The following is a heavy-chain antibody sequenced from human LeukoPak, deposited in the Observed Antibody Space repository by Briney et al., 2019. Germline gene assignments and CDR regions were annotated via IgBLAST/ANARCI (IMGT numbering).Heavy chain of an antibody. CDR1: GGSISSYY. Sequence: SETLSLTCTVSGGSISSYYLSWIRQPAGKGLEWIGRIHTSGSTNYSPSIKSRVTMSVDTSKNQFSLKLSSVTAADTAVYYCARDRYYYGSSARYFDYWGQGTLVTVSS. J-gene: IGHJ4*02. CDR3: ARDRYYYGSSARYFDY. V-gene: IGHV4-4*07. D-gene: IGHD3-22*01. CDR2: IHTSGST.